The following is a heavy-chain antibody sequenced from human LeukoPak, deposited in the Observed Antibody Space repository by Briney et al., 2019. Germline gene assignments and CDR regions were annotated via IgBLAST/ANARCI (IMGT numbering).Heavy chain of an antibody. Sequence: PGGSLRLSCATSGFTFSNYEMNWVRQAPGKGLEWVSYITTSGGIKSYADSVKGRFTLSRDNAKNSLYLQMNSLRAEDTAVYYCARGVSFRMVGTATDFDYWGQGTLVTVSS. CDR2: ITTSGGIK. CDR1: GFTFSNYE. D-gene: IGHD2-21*02. V-gene: IGHV3-48*03. J-gene: IGHJ4*02. CDR3: ARGVSFRMVGTATDFDY.